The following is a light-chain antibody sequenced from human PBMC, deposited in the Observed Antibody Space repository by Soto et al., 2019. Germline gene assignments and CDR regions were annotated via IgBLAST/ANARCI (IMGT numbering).Light chain of an antibody. CDR3: QQYNDWPPYT. J-gene: IGKJ2*01. CDR1: QSVRSN. CDR2: GAS. V-gene: IGKV3-15*01. Sequence: ETVMTQSPATLSVSPGERATLSCRASQSVRSNLAWYQQKPGQAPRLLIYGASTRATGIPARFSGSGSGTEVTLTISSLQSEDFAVYYCQQYNDWPPYTFGQGTKLEIK.